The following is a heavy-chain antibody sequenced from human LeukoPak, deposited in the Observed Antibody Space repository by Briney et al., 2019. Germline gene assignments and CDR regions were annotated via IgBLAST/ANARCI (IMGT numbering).Heavy chain of an antibody. J-gene: IGHJ4*02. D-gene: IGHD2-15*01. V-gene: IGHV4-34*01. CDR2: INHSGST. Sequence: SETLSLTCAVYGGSFSGCYWSWIRQPPGKGLEWIGEINHSGSTNYNPSLKSRVTISVDTSKNQFSLKLSSVTAADTAVYYCARSVVVVAAYDYWGQGTLVTVSS. CDR3: ARSVVVVAAYDY. CDR1: GGSFSGCY.